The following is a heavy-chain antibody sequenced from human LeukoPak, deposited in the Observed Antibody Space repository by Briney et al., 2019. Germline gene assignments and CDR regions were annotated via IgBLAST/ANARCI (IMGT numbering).Heavy chain of an antibody. J-gene: IGHJ3*02. CDR1: GFIFSSYG. Sequence: PGGSLRLSCAVSGFIFSSYGMHRVRQAPGKGLVWVSHINSDGRSTSYADSVKGRFTISRDNAKNTLYLQMNSLKAEDTAVYYCARGRWFGDETDVFDNWGQGTMVTVSS. CDR3: ARGRWFGDETDVFDN. CDR2: INSDGRST. V-gene: IGHV3-74*01. D-gene: IGHD3-10*01.